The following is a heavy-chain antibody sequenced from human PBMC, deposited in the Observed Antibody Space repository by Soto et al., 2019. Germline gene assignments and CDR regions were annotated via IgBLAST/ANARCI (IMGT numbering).Heavy chain of an antibody. D-gene: IGHD3-16*01. CDR1: GGSISNYF. V-gene: IGHV4-59*08. J-gene: IGHJ4*02. Sequence: AETLSLTCTVSGGSISNYFWSWMRQPPGKGLEWVGFIYYNGSTQYNPSLKSRVTMSVDTSKNQFSLKLSSVTAADTAVYYCASFYVWGVYVDYGGKEPLFTVPS. CDR2: IYYNGST. CDR3: ASFYVWGVYVDY.